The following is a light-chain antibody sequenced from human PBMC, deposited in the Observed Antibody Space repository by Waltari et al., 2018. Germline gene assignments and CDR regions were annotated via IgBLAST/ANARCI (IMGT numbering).Light chain of an antibody. CDR3: QQYKNWPPATWT. J-gene: IGKJ1*01. V-gene: IGKV3-15*01. CDR2: GSS. Sequence: EIVMTQSPATLSVSPGERATLSCRASQSVSSNLAWYQQKPGQAPRLLIYGSSTKATGIPARFSGSGSGTEFTLTISSMHTEDFAVYYYQQYKNWPPATWTFGQGTKVEIK. CDR1: QSVSSN.